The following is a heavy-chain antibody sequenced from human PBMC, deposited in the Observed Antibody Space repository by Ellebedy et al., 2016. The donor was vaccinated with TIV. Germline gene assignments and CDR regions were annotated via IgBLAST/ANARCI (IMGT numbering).Heavy chain of an antibody. J-gene: IGHJ4*02. CDR2: VYYSGST. V-gene: IGHV4-59*01. CDR1: GGSISTYY. CDR3: AASESADSDY. Sequence: MPSETLSLTCTVSGGSISTYYWSWIRQPPGKRLEWIGYVYYSGSTNYNPSLKSRVTISVDTSKNQFSLKMSSVTAADTAVYYCAASESADSDYWGPGTLVTVSS. D-gene: IGHD2-2*01.